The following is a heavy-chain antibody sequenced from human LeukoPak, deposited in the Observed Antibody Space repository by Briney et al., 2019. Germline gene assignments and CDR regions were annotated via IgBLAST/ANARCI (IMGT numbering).Heavy chain of an antibody. CDR3: ARGNVLLWFGESTIGINYFDY. D-gene: IGHD3-10*01. V-gene: IGHV1-8*01. J-gene: IGHJ4*02. Sequence: GASVKVSCKASGYTFTSYDINWVRQATGQGLEWMGWMNPNSGNTGYAQKFQGRVTMTRNTSISTAYMELSSLRSEDTAVYYCARGNVLLWFGESTIGINYFDYWGQGTLVTVSS. CDR2: MNPNSGNT. CDR1: GYTFTSYD.